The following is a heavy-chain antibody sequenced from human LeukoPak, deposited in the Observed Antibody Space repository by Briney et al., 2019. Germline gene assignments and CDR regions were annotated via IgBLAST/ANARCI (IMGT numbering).Heavy chain of an antibody. D-gene: IGHD4-23*01. CDR3: ARITYGDNHFDI. J-gene: IGHJ3*02. Sequence: SETLSLTCIVSGGSIRSGGYHWSWIRQHPGKGLEWIGYIYYSGSTNYNPSLKSRVTISVDTSKNQFSLKLNSVTAADTAVYYCARITYGDNHFDIWGQGTMVTVSS. CDR1: GGSIRSGGYH. CDR2: IYYSGST. V-gene: IGHV4-61*08.